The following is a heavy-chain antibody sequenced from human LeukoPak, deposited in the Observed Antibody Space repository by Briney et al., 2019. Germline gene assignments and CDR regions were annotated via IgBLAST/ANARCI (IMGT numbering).Heavy chain of an antibody. J-gene: IGHJ4*02. Sequence: GGPLRLSCASSVYTFRIYAMNCVRQTPGKGLECVSYISSSSSTIYYADPVKGRFTISRDNAKNSLYPQMNRLKDEGTAVYYCARDFAAMASLDFWGQGTLVTVSS. V-gene: IGHV3-48*02. CDR2: ISSSSSTI. CDR3: ARDFAAMASLDF. CDR1: VYTFRIYA. D-gene: IGHD5-18*01.